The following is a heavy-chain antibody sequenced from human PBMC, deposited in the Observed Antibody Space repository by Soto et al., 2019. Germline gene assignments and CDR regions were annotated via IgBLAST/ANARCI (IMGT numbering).Heavy chain of an antibody. CDR2: ISAYNGNT. D-gene: IGHD3-22*01. J-gene: IGHJ5*02. Sequence: ASVKVSCKAIGYSFTSHYMHWVRQAPGQGLEWMGWISAYNGNTNYAQKLQGRVTMTTDTSTSTAYMELRSLRSDDTAVYYCARDYYDSSGHAWFDPWGQGTLVTVSS. CDR3: ARDYYDSSGHAWFDP. CDR1: GYSFTSHY. V-gene: IGHV1-18*04.